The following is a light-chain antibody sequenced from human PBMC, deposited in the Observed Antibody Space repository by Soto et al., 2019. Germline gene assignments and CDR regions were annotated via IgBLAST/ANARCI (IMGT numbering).Light chain of an antibody. CDR1: SSDVGSYNY. J-gene: IGLJ1*01. CDR3: CSYAGNSYV. Sequence: QSVLTQPRSVSGSPGQSVTISCTGTSSDVGSYNYVSWYQQHLGKAPKLIIYEVSQRPSGVPARFSGSKSGNTASLTISGLQAEDEADYYCCSYAGNSYVFGTGTQLTVL. CDR2: EVS. V-gene: IGLV2-11*01.